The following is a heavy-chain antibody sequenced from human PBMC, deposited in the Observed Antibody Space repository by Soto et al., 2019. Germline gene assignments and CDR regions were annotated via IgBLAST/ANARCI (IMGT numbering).Heavy chain of an antibody. CDR3: ARQGESSGSYYYGMDV. J-gene: IGHJ6*02. Sequence: QVQLVQSGAEVKKPGSSVKVSCKASGGTFSSYTISWVRQAPGQGLEWMGVIIPIFGTANYAQRFQGRVTITADESTSTAYMELSSLRSEATAVYYCARQGESSGSYYYGMDVWGQGTTVIVSS. D-gene: IGHD3-22*01. V-gene: IGHV1-69*12. CDR1: GGTFSSYT. CDR2: IIPIFGTA.